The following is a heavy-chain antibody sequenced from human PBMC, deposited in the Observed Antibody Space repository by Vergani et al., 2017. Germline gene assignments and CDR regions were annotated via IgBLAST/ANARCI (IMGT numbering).Heavy chain of an antibody. Sequence: EVQLLESGGGLVQPGGSLRLSCAASGFTFSSYAMRWVRQAPGKGLEWVSAISGSGGSTYYADSVKGRFTITRDNSKNTLYLQMNSLRAEDTAVYYCEKREESSGWYGEYFQHWGQGTLVTVSS. D-gene: IGHD6-19*01. CDR1: GFTFSSYA. V-gene: IGHV3-23*01. CDR2: ISGSGGST. J-gene: IGHJ1*01. CDR3: EKREESSGWYGEYFQH.